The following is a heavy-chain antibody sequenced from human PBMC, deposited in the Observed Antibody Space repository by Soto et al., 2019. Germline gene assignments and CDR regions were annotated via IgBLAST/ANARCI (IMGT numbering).Heavy chain of an antibody. CDR3: ASGHDAYKVRY. CDR2: IYYTGNT. CDR1: GGSISSGGTGSY. V-gene: IGHV4-31*03. J-gene: IGHJ4*01. D-gene: IGHD1-1*01. Sequence: QVQLQESGPGLVKPSQTLSLTCTVSGGSISSGGTGSYWTWIRQLPGKGLEWIGYIYYTGNTYYNPSLQSSPTISIDTSENQFSLKLTSVTAADTAVYFCASGHDAYKVRYWGHGTLVTVSS.